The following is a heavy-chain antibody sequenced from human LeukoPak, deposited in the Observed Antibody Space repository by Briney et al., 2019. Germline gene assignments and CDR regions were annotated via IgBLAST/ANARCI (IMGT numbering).Heavy chain of an antibody. CDR1: GFTFSSYG. V-gene: IGHV3-23*01. Sequence: AGGTLRLSCVASGFTFSSYGMYWVRQAPGKGLEWVSAISGSGGSTYYADSVKGRFTISRDNSKNTLYLQMNSLRAEDTAVYYCARGGTNYYDSSGYYSSDAFDIWGQGTMVTVSS. D-gene: IGHD3-22*01. CDR2: ISGSGGST. CDR3: ARGGTNYYDSSGYYSSDAFDI. J-gene: IGHJ3*02.